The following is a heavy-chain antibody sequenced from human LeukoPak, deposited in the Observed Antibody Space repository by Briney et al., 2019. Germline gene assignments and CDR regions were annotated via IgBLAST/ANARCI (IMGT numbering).Heavy chain of an antibody. CDR1: GGTFSSYA. V-gene: IGHV1-69*04. J-gene: IGHJ6*02. D-gene: IGHD2-15*01. CDR2: IIPILGIA. Sequence: SVKVSCKASGGTFSSYAISWVRQAPGQGLEWMGRIIPILGIANYAQKFQGRVTITADKSTSTAYMELSSLRSEDTAVYYCARGRGYCSRGSCYYNYGMDVWGQGNTVTVSS. CDR3: ARGRGYCSRGSCYYNYGMDV.